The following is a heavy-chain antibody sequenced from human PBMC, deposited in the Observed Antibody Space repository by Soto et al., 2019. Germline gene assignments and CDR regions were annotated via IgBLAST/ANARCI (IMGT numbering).Heavy chain of an antibody. Sequence: SETLSLTCTVSGGSVTNSSYYWGWIRQSPGKGLEWIGSVYYRGRSYSKSSVKSRVTISVDTSKNRFSLSLNSVTASDTAVYFCVSQRTTVPTQAYFDCWGPGALVTISS. V-gene: IGHV4-39*01. CDR3: VSQRTTVPTQAYFDC. CDR1: GGSVTNSSYY. D-gene: IGHD4-17*01. J-gene: IGHJ4*02. CDR2: VYYRGRS.